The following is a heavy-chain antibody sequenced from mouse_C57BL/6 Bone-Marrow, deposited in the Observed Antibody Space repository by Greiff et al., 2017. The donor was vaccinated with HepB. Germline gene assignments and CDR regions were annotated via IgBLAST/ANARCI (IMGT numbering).Heavy chain of an antibody. Sequence: QVQLQQSGAELVRPGASVTLSCKASGYTFTDYEMHWVKQTPVHGLEWIGAIDPETGGTAYNQKFKGKAILTADQSSSTAYMELRSLTSEDSAVYYCTPTGKVYFDYWGQGTTLTVSS. D-gene: IGHD4-1*01. CDR2: IDPETGGT. CDR1: GYTFTDYE. CDR3: TPTGKVYFDY. J-gene: IGHJ2*01. V-gene: IGHV1-15*01.